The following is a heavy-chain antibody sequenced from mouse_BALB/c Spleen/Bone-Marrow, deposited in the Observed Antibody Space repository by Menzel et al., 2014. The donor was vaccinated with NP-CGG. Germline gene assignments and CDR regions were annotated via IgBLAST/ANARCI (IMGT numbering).Heavy chain of an antibody. CDR3: ASYRYAWYFDV. Sequence: EVQLQQSGAELVKPGASVKLSCTASGFNIKDTYMHWVKQRPEQGLEWIGRIDPANGNTKYDPKFQGKATITADTSSNTAYLQLSSPTSEDTAVYYCASYRYAWYFDVWGAGTTATVSS. CDR2: IDPANGNT. D-gene: IGHD2-14*01. J-gene: IGHJ1*01. V-gene: IGHV14-3*02. CDR1: GFNIKDTY.